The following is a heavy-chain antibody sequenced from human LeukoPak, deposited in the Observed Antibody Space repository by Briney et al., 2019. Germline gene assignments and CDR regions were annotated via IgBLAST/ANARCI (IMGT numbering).Heavy chain of an antibody. V-gene: IGHV3-9*01. CDR3: ASIAAPLGFDY. J-gene: IGHJ4*02. CDR2: ISWNSGSI. CDR1: GFNFDEYA. Sequence: GWYLRLSCAASGFNFDEYAMHWVRQAPGKGLEWVSGISWNSGSIGYADSVKGRFTISRDNAKNSLYLQMNSLRAEDTALYYCASIAAPLGFDYWGQGTLVTVSS. D-gene: IGHD6-6*01.